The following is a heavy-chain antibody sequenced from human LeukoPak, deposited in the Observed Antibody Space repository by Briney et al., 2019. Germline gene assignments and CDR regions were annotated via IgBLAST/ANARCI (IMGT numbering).Heavy chain of an antibody. Sequence: GASVNVSCKASGHTFTSYYMHWVRQAPGQGLEWMGIINPSGGSTSYAQKFQGRVTMTRDTSTSTVYMELSSLRSEDTAVYYCATISGAYDGTAFDIWGQGTMVTVSS. CDR1: GHTFTSYY. CDR2: INPSGGST. J-gene: IGHJ3*02. CDR3: ATISGAYDGTAFDI. D-gene: IGHD1-14*01. V-gene: IGHV1-46*01.